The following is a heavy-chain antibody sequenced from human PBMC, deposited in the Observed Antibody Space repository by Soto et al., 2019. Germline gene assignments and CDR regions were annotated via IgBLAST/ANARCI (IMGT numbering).Heavy chain of an antibody. CDR1: GFTFSSYS. V-gene: IGHV3-48*01. Sequence: GGSLRLSCAASGFTFSSYSMNWVRQAPGKGLEWISYISSSRTTIYYADSVRGRFTISRDNAKNSLYLQMNSLRAEDTAVYYCVRGSTEVPGIDCWGQGSLVTVSA. J-gene: IGHJ4*02. CDR3: VRGSTEVPGIDC. D-gene: IGHD1-1*01. CDR2: ISSSRTTI.